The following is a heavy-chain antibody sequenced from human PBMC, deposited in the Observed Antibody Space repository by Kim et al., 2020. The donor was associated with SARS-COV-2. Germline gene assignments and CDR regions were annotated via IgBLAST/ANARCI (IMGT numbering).Heavy chain of an antibody. D-gene: IGHD6-19*01. Sequence: SETLSLTCAVSGGSISSSNWWSWVRQPPGKGLEWIGEIYHSGSTNYNPSLKSRVTISVDKSKNQFSLKLSSVTAADTAVYYCARVRIAVAGSYGMDVWGQGTTVTVSS. V-gene: IGHV4-4*02. J-gene: IGHJ6*02. CDR3: ARVRIAVAGSYGMDV. CDR2: IYHSGST. CDR1: GGSISSSNW.